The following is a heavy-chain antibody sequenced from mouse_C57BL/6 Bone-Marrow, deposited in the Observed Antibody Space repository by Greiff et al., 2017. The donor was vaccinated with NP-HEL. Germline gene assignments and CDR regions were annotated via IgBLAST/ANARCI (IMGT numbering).Heavy chain of an antibody. Sequence: EVQRVESGGGLVQPKGSLKLSCAASGFSFNTYAMNWVRQAPGKGLEWVARIRSKSNNYATYYADSVKDRFTISRDDSESMLYLQMNNLKTEDTAMYYCVGGITTAPYWYFDVWGTGTTVTVSS. V-gene: IGHV10-1*01. J-gene: IGHJ1*03. CDR2: IRSKSNNYAT. D-gene: IGHD1-1*01. CDR3: VGGITTAPYWYFDV. CDR1: GFSFNTYA.